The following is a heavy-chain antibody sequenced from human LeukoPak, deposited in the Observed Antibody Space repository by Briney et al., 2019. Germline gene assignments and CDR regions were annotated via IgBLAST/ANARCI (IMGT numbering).Heavy chain of an antibody. Sequence: PGGSLRLSCAASGFTFSSYSMNWVRQAPGKGLEWVSSISSSSSYIYYADSVKGRFTISRDNAKNSLYLQMNNLRAEDTAVYYCARGSSSWYRWDYWGQGTLVTVSS. CDR1: GFTFSSYS. D-gene: IGHD6-13*01. J-gene: IGHJ4*02. CDR3: ARGSSSWYRWDY. V-gene: IGHV3-21*01. CDR2: ISSSSSYI.